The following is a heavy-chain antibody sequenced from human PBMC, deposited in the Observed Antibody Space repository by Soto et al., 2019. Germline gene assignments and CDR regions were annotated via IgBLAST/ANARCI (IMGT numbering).Heavy chain of an antibody. CDR3: ARSGSNGYYLDY. CDR2: ISAYNGNT. J-gene: IGHJ4*02. CDR1: GYTFTTYG. D-gene: IGHD3-22*01. Sequence: GASVKVSCKASGYTFTTYGLNWVRQAPGQGLEWMGWISAYNGNTNYAQKLQGRVTMTTDTSTSTVYMELRSLRSDDTAVYYCARSGSNGYYLDYWGQGALVTVSS. V-gene: IGHV1-18*01.